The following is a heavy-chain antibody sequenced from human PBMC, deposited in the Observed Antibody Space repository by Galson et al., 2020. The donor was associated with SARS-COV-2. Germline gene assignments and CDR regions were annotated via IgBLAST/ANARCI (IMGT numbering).Heavy chain of an antibody. Sequence: SETLSLTCTVSGGSISSSSYYWGWIRQPPGKGLEWIGSIYYSGSTYYNPSLKSRVTISVDTSKNQFSLKLSSVTAADTAVYYCARDIAVADNDDYWGQGTLVTVSS. V-gene: IGHV4-39*02. J-gene: IGHJ4*02. CDR2: IYYSGST. CDR1: GGSISSSSYY. D-gene: IGHD6-19*01. CDR3: ARDIAVADNDDY.